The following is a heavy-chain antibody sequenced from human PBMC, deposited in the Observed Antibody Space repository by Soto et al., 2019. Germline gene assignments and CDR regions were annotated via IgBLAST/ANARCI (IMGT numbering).Heavy chain of an antibody. V-gene: IGHV3-30-3*01. CDR1: EFTFSNYI. CDR2: ISSEGSNK. J-gene: IGHJ4*02. Sequence: PGGSLRLSCAASEFTFSNYILHWVRQAPGKGLEWVAIISSEGSNKYFADSVKGRFTISRDNSKNTLYLQMNRLRVEDTAIYYCARGSGYDFFNYWGQGTRVTVSS. D-gene: IGHD5-12*01. CDR3: ARGSGYDFFNY.